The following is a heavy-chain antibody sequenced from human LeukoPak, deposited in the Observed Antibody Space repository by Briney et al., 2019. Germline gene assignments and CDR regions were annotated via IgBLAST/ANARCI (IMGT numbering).Heavy chain of an antibody. V-gene: IGHV3-23*01. D-gene: IGHD6-13*01. J-gene: IGHJ3*02. Sequence: GGSLRLSCAASGFTFSSYAMSWVRQAPGKGLEWVSAISGSGGDTYYADSVKGRFTISRDNSKNTLYLQMNSLRAEDTAVYYCAKTLSWYDAFDIWGQGTMVTVSS. CDR1: GFTFSSYA. CDR3: AKTLSWYDAFDI. CDR2: ISGSGGDT.